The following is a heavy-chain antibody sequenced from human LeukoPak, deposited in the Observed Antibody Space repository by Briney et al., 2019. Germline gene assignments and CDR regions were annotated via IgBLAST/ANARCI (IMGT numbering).Heavy chain of an antibody. D-gene: IGHD2-15*01. V-gene: IGHV3-74*01. Sequence: GGSLRLSCVASGFTFSRYWMHWVRQAPGKGLVWVSRLNGDGSITNYADSVKGRFTISRDNAKNTLYLQMNSPRAEDTAVYYCARELSTGSWGQGTLVTVSS. CDR3: ARELSTGS. CDR1: GFTFSRYW. CDR2: LNGDGSIT. J-gene: IGHJ5*02.